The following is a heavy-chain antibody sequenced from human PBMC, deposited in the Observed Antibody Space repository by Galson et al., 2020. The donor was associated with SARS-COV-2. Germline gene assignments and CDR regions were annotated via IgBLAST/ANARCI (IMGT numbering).Heavy chain of an antibody. CDR1: GFTFSSYG. CDR2: IWSDGSYK. V-gene: IGHV3-33*01. D-gene: IGHD2-15*01. CDR3: ARDSSMVAHGVDY. Sequence: GESLKISCAASGFTFSSYGMHWVRQAPGKGLEWVAVIWSDGSYKYDADSVNGRFTISRDNSKNTLSLQMNSLRAEDTALYYCARDSSMVAHGVDYWGQGTLVTVSS. J-gene: IGHJ4*02.